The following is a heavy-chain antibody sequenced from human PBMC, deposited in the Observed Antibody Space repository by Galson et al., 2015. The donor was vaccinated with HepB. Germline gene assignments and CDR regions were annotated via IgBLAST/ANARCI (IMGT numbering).Heavy chain of an antibody. J-gene: IGHJ6*02. CDR2: ISYDGSNK. CDR3: AKDRAYGDYGEDYYYYCGMDV. CDR1: GFTFSSYG. Sequence: SLRLSCAASGFTFSSYGMHWVRQAPGKGLEWVAVISYDGSNKYYADSVKGRFTISRDNSKNTLYLQMNSLRAEDTAVYYCAKDRAYGDYGEDYYYYCGMDVWGQGTTVTVSS. D-gene: IGHD4-17*01. V-gene: IGHV3-30*18.